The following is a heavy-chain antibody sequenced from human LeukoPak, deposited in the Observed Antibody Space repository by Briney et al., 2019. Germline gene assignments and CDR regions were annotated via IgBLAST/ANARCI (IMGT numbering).Heavy chain of an antibody. Sequence: GGSLRLSCAASGFTFSSYWMHWVRQAPGKGLVWVSRINSDGSSTSYADSVKGRFTISRDNAKNTLYLQMNSLRAEDTAVYYCARAGYCSGGSCYGGAFDIWGQGTMVTVSS. D-gene: IGHD2-15*01. V-gene: IGHV3-74*01. CDR3: ARAGYCSGGSCYGGAFDI. CDR2: INSDGSST. J-gene: IGHJ3*02. CDR1: GFTFSSYW.